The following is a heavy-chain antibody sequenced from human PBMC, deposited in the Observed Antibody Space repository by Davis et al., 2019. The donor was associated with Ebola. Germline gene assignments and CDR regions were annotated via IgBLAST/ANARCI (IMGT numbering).Heavy chain of an antibody. CDR2: ISYDGSDK. CDR3: ARKLYYYGMDV. CDR1: GFTFSSYS. V-gene: IGHV3-30*03. J-gene: IGHJ6*02. Sequence: GESLKISCAASGFTFSSYSMNWVRQAPGKGLEWVAVISYDGSDKYYADSVKGRFTISRDNSKNTLYLQMNSLRAEDTAVYYCARKLYYYGMDVWGQGTTVTVSS.